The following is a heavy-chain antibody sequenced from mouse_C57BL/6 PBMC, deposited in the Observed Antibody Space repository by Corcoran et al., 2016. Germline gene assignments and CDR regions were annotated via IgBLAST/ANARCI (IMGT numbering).Heavy chain of an antibody. J-gene: IGHJ2*01. CDR2: INTYSGVP. V-gene: IGHV9-3*01. CDR3: ARGGNPTGYFDY. CDR1: GYTFTTYG. Sequence: QIQLVQSGPELKKPGETVKISCKASGYTFTTYGMSWVKQAPGKGLKWMGWINTYSGVPTYADDFKGRFAFSLETSASTAYLQINNLKNEDTATYFCARGGNPTGYFDYWGQGTTLTVSS.